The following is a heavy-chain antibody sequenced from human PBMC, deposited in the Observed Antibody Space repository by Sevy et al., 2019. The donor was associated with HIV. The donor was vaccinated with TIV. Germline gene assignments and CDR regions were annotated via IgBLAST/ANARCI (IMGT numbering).Heavy chain of an antibody. V-gene: IGHV3-15*01. CDR1: GFTFSDAW. CDR3: TSISGSSETVYYIDY. Sequence: GGSLRLSCAASGFTFSDAWMSWVRQAPGKGLEWVGRIKSKTDGGTADYAAPVKGRFIISRDDSKNTLYLQTNSLKTEDTAVYYCTSISGSSETVYYIDYWGQGTLVTVSS. CDR2: IKSKTDGGTA. J-gene: IGHJ4*02. D-gene: IGHD1-26*01.